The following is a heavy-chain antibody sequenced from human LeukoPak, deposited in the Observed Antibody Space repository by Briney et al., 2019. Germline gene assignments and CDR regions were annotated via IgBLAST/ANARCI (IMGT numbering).Heavy chain of an antibody. CDR1: GFTFSNSA. V-gene: IGHV3-21*01. J-gene: IGHJ4*02. Sequence: GGSLRLSCAASGFTFSNSAMNWVRQVPGKGLEWVSSIDYDSSHIYYAASVRGRFTISRDNARNTVYLQMNSLRAEDTAVYYCARDPLRYLRVGHYDYWGQGTLVAVSS. CDR3: ARDPLRYLRVGHYDY. CDR2: IDYDSSHI. D-gene: IGHD3-9*01.